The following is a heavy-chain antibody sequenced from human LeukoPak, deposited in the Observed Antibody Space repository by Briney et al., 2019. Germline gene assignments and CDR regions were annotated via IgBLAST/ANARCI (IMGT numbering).Heavy chain of an antibody. CDR2: INGDGSGA. CDR1: GFTFRDYW. J-gene: IGHJ6*03. D-gene: IGHD1-20*01. Sequence: GGSLRLSCAASGFTFRDYWMHWVRQAPGKGLVWVSRINGDGSGATYADSVRGRFTISRDNARNTQYLQRNSLRGEDTAVYYCAKDLVGRITGKYYYYMDVWGKGTTVTVSS. CDR3: AKDLVGRITGKYYYYMDV. V-gene: IGHV3-74*01.